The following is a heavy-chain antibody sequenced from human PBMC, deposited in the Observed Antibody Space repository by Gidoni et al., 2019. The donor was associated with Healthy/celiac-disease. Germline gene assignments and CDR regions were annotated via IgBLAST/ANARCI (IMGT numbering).Heavy chain of an antibody. V-gene: IGHV3-23*01. CDR2: ISGSGGST. CDR1: GFTFSSYA. CDR3: AKVSLYYYDSSGYYSH. J-gene: IGHJ4*02. Sequence: EVQLLESGGGLVQPGGSLRLSCAASGFTFSSYAMSWVRQAPGKGLEWVSAISGSGGSTYYADSVKGRFTISRDNSKNTLYLQMNSLRAEDTAVYYCAKVSLYYYDSSGYYSHWGQGTLVTVSS. D-gene: IGHD3-22*01.